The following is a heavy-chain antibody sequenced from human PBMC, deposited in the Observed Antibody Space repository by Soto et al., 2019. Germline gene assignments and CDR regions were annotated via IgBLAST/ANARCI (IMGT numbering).Heavy chain of an antibody. Sequence: GGSLRLSCAASGFTVSSNYMSWVRQAPGKGLEWVSVIYSGGSTYYADSVKGRFTISRDNSKNTLYLQMNSLRAEDTAVYYCARDGIVDTAMVGDSAFGYWGQGTLVTVSS. J-gene: IGHJ4*02. CDR3: ARDGIVDTAMVGDSAFGY. CDR1: GFTVSSNY. D-gene: IGHD5-18*01. CDR2: IYSGGST. V-gene: IGHV3-66*01.